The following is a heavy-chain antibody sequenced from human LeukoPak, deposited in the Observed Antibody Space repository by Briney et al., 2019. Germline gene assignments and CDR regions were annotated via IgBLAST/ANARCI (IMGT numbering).Heavy chain of an antibody. CDR3: VRDQGSAVAGHWIFFDY. D-gene: IGHD6-19*01. J-gene: IGHJ4*02. CDR1: GYTFISLG. CDR2: ISGYNANT. Sequence: ASVKVSCKASGYTFISLGISWVRQAPGQGLEWMGWISGYNANTDYAQRLQGRVTMTTDTSTKTAYMEVRNLRSDDAAVYYCVRDQGSAVAGHWIFFDYWGQGTLVTVSS. V-gene: IGHV1-18*01.